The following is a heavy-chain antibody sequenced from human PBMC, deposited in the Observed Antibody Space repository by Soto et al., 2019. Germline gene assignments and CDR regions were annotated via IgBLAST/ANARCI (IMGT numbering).Heavy chain of an antibody. CDR1: GGSISSGGYY. J-gene: IGHJ4*02. CDR2: IYYSGST. Sequence: QVQLQESGPGLVKPSQTLSLTCTVSGGSISSGGYYWSWIRQHPGKGLEWIGYIYYSGSTYYNPXLKSRVTISVXXSXHXXSLKLSSVTAADTAVYYCARGYCSGGSCYPYYFDYWGQGTLVTVSS. D-gene: IGHD2-15*01. V-gene: IGHV4-31*03. CDR3: ARGYCSGGSCYPYYFDY.